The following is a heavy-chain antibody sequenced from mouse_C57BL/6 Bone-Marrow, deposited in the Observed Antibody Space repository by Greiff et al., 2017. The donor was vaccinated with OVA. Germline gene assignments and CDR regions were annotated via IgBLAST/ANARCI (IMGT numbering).Heavy chain of an antibody. CDR3: ARFFTTVVVFHYYAMDY. CDR1: GYTFTSYW. Sequence: VQLQQPGAELVKPGASVKLSCKASGYTFTSYWMHWVKQRPGQGLEWIGMIHPNSGSTNYNEKFKSKATLTVDKSSSTAYMQLSSLTSEDSAVYYCARFFTTVVVFHYYAMDYWGQGTSVTVSS. CDR2: IHPNSGST. V-gene: IGHV1-64*01. J-gene: IGHJ4*01. D-gene: IGHD1-1*01.